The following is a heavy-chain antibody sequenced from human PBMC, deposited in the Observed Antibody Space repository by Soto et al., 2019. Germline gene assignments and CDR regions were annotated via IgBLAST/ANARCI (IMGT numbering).Heavy chain of an antibody. CDR2: XDSSGSYI. CDR3: ARDLSYYGSGSFYYFDY. CDR1: GFTFSSYS. V-gene: IGHV3-21*01. J-gene: IGHJ4*02. Sequence: GGSLRLSXAASGFTFSSYSMXWVXQXXXXGXEWXXXXDSSGSYIYYADSVKGRFTISRDNAKNSLYLQMNSLRAEDTAVYYCARDLSYYGSGSFYYFDYWGQGTLVTVSS. D-gene: IGHD3-10*01.